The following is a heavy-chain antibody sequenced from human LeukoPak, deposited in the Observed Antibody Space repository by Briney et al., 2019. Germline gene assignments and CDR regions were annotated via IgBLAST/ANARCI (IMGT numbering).Heavy chain of an antibody. CDR1: GGSISSYY. D-gene: IGHD5-18*01. CDR3: ARVGSYGLLDY. Sequence: SETLSLTCTVSGGSISSYYLTWIRQPPGKGLEWIGYIYYSGSTNYNPSLRSRVTMSVDTSKNQFSLKVSSVTAADTAVYYCARVGSYGLLDYWGQGTLVTVSS. CDR2: IYYSGST. V-gene: IGHV4-59*01. J-gene: IGHJ4*02.